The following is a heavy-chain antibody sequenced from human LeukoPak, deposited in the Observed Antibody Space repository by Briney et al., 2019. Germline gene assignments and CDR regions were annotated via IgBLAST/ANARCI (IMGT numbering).Heavy chain of an antibody. J-gene: IGHJ4*02. CDR2: ISYDGSNK. V-gene: IGHV3-30*04. CDR1: GFTFSSYA. Sequence: PGGSLRLSCAASGFTFSSYAMHWVRQAPGKGLEWVAVISYDGSNKYYADSVKGRFTISRDNARNSLYLQMNSLRAEDTAVYYCARDDYDSSGYPFDYWGQGTLVTVSS. D-gene: IGHD3-22*01. CDR3: ARDDYDSSGYPFDY.